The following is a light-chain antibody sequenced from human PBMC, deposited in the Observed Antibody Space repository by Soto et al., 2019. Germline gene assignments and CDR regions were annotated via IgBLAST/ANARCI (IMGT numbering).Light chain of an antibody. CDR3: SSYTSSRAYV. Sequence: QSVLTQPASVSGSPGQSITISCTGTSSDVGSYNYVSWYQQQSGKAPKLMIHEVSNRPSGVSNRFSGSKSGNTASLTISGLQAEDEADYYCSSYTSSRAYVFGLGTKVTVL. J-gene: IGLJ1*01. CDR1: SSDVGSYNY. V-gene: IGLV2-14*01. CDR2: EVS.